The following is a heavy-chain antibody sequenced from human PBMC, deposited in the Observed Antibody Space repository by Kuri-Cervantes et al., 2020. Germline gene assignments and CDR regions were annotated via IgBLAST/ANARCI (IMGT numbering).Heavy chain of an antibody. V-gene: IGHV3-23*01. Sequence: ETLSLTFAASGFTFSNYAMSWVRQAPGKGLEWVSSMSPSDGYPYCADSVKGRFTISRDNSKNTLFLQMNSLRAEDTAVYYCAKGSDSGYDQDYWGQGSLVTVSS. CDR2: MSPSDGYP. CDR1: GFTFSNYA. J-gene: IGHJ4*02. CDR3: AKGSDSGYDQDY. D-gene: IGHD5-12*01.